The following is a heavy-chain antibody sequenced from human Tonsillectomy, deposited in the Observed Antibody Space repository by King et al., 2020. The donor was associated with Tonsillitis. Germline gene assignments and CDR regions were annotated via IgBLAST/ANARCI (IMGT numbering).Heavy chain of an antibody. D-gene: IGHD2-15*01. CDR1: GFTFSSYG. CDR3: AKFATRAGYCSGGSCYPFDY. Sequence: QLVQSGGGVVQPGRSLRLSCAASGFTFSSYGMHWVRQAPGKGLEWVAVTSYDGSNKYYADSVKGRFTISRDNSKNTLYLQMNSLRAEDTAVYYCAKFATRAGYCSGGSCYPFDYGGQGTLVTASS. J-gene: IGHJ4*02. V-gene: IGHV3-30*18. CDR2: TSYDGSNK.